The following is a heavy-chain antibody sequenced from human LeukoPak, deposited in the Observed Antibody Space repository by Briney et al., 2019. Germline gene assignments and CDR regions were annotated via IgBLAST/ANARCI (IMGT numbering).Heavy chain of an antibody. Sequence: GGSLRLSCAASGFTFSDHYMDWVRQAPGKGLEWVGRIKNKANSYTTEYAASVKGRFTISRDDSKNSLYLQMNSLKCEDTAVYYCAREWDSGSYYLGYFDYWGQGTLVTVSS. J-gene: IGHJ4*02. V-gene: IGHV3-72*01. CDR3: AREWDSGSYYLGYFDY. CDR2: IKNKANSYTT. D-gene: IGHD1-26*01. CDR1: GFTFSDHY.